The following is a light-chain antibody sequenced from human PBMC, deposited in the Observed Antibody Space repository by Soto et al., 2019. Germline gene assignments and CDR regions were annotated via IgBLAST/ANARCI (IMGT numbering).Light chain of an antibody. Sequence: EIVLTQSPATRSLSPVERATLPCRASQSVSSYLAWYQQKPGQAPRLLIYDASNRATGIPARFSGSGSGTDFTLTISSLEPEDFAVYYCQQRSNWPPITFGQGTRLEI. V-gene: IGKV3-11*01. J-gene: IGKJ5*01. CDR1: QSVSSY. CDR2: DAS. CDR3: QQRSNWPPIT.